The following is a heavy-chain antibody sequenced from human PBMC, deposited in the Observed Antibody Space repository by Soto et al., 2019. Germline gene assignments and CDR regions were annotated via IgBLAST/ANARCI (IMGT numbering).Heavy chain of an antibody. D-gene: IGHD6-19*01. J-gene: IGHJ3*02. V-gene: IGHV4-59*08. CDR1: GGSISSYY. CDR3: ARSGRQWQVDAFYI. Sequence: SETLSLTCTVFGGSISSYYWIWVRQPPGKGLEWIGYIYYSGSTNYTPSLKSRVTMSVDTSKNQFSLKLSSVTAADTAVYYCARSGRQWQVDAFYIWGQGTMVTVSS. CDR2: IYYSGST.